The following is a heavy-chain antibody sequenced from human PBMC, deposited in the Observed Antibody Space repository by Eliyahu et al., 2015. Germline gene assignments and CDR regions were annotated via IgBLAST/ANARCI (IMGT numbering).Heavy chain of an antibody. CDR1: GGSFSGYY. V-gene: IGHV4-34*02. Sequence: QVQLQQWGAGLLKPSETLSLTCAVYGGSFSGYYXSWXRQPPGKGLEWIGEINHSGSTNYNPSLKSRLTISVDTSKKQFSLYLSSVTAADTAVYYCQGIVVITGEFTAPGMDVWGQGTTVTVSS. CDR3: QGIVVITGEFTAPGMDV. CDR2: INHSGST. D-gene: IGHD2-2*01. J-gene: IGHJ6*02.